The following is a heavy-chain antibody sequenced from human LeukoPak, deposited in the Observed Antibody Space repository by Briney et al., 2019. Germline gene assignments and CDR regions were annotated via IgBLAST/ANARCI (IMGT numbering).Heavy chain of an antibody. D-gene: IGHD3-9*01. J-gene: IGHJ1*01. Sequence: GGSLRLSCAASGFIFSSYWMTWVRQAPGKGLEWVANIKQYGSERYYVDSVKGRFTISRDNAKNSLYLQMNSLRAEDTAVYYCARGPRLRYFDWLPDSGPPGGEYLQHWGQGTLVTVSS. V-gene: IGHV3-7*01. CDR3: ARGPRLRYFDWLPDSGPPGGEYLQH. CDR2: IKQYGSER. CDR1: GFIFSSYW.